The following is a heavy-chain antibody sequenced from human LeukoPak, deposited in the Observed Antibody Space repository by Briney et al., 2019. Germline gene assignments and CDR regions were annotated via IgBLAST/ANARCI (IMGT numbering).Heavy chain of an antibody. D-gene: IGHD1-26*01. Sequence: PGGSLRLSCAASGFTFSSVAMNWVRQAPGKGLEWVSGISGGGGSTYYADSVKGRFTISRDNSKNTLSLQMNSLRADDTALYYCAKGGQGNGPSRGAVYGMDVWGQGTTVTVSS. J-gene: IGHJ6*02. V-gene: IGHV3-23*01. CDR2: ISGGGGST. CDR3: AKGGQGNGPSRGAVYGMDV. CDR1: GFTFSSVA.